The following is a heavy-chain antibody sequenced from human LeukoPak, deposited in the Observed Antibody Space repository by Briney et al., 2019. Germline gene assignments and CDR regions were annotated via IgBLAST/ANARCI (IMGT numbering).Heavy chain of an antibody. CDR3: ARDAGYSSGRYDAFDI. CDR2: INWSGGST. Sequence: PGGSLRLSRVASGFTFDDYGMSWVRQAPGQGLEWVSGINWSGGSTGYADSVKGRFTISRDNAKNSLYLQMNTLRAEDTALYYCARDAGYSSGRYDAFDIWGQGTLVTVSS. J-gene: IGHJ3*02. D-gene: IGHD6-19*01. V-gene: IGHV3-20*04. CDR1: GFTFDDYG.